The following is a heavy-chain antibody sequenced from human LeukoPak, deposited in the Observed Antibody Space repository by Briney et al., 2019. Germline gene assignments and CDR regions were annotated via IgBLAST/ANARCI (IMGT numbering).Heavy chain of an antibody. CDR3: AKGEYYYDSSSGY. CDR2: ISGSGGST. J-gene: IGHJ4*02. D-gene: IGHD3-22*01. Sequence: PGGSLRLSCAGSGFTFSSYAISWVRQAPGKGLEWVSGISGSGGSTYYADSVKGRFTISRDNSKNTLYLQMNSLRAEDTAVYYCAKGEYYYDSSSGYWGQGTLVTVSS. CDR1: GFTFSSYA. V-gene: IGHV3-23*01.